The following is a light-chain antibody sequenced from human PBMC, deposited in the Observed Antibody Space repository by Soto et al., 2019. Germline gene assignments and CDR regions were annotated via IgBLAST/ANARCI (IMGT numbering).Light chain of an antibody. V-gene: IGKV3-11*01. J-gene: IGKJ5*01. Sequence: EIVMTQSPATLSLSPGERATLSCRASQSVSSYLAWYQQKPGQAPRLLTYDASNRATGIPARFSGSASGTVFTLTISSLEPEDFAVYYCQQRSNWPPITFGQGTRLEIK. CDR3: QQRSNWPPIT. CDR1: QSVSSY. CDR2: DAS.